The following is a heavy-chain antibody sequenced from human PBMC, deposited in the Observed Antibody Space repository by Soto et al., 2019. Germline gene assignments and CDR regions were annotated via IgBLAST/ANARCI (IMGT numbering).Heavy chain of an antibody. CDR1: GFTFSSYA. CDR3: AKDSGYDADYYYGMDV. J-gene: IGHJ6*02. D-gene: IGHD5-12*01. V-gene: IGHV3-23*01. Sequence: GGSLRLSCAASGFTFSSYAMSWVRQAPGKGLEWVSAISGSGGSTYYADSVKGRFTNSRDNSKNTLYLQMNSLRAEDTVVYYCAKDSGYDADYYYGMDVWGQGTTVTVSS. CDR2: ISGSGGST.